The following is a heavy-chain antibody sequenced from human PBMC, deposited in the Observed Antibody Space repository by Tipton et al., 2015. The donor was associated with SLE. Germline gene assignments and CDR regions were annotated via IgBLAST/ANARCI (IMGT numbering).Heavy chain of an antibody. CDR1: GFAFNNFA. V-gene: IGHV3-23*01. J-gene: IGHJ4*02. D-gene: IGHD4-17*01. CDR3: ADSSTVTPPY. CDR2: ISDRGERT. Sequence: GSLRLSCAASGFAFNNFAMSWVRQAPGKGLWWVSAISDRGERTYYADSVKGRFTISRDNSKNTLYLQMDRLRVEDTAVYYCADSSTVTPPYWGQGTLVTVSS.